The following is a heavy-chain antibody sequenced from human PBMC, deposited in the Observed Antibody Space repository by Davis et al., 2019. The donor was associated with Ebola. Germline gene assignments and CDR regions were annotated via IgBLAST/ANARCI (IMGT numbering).Heavy chain of an antibody. Sequence: AASVKVSCKASGYTFTGYYMHWVRQAPGQGLEWMGWISAYNGNTNYAQKLQGGVTMTTDTSTSTAYMELRSLRSDDTAVYYCARDNGGSSPHYYYYYYGMDVWGQGTTVTVSS. V-gene: IGHV1-18*04. J-gene: IGHJ6*02. D-gene: IGHD6-6*01. CDR2: ISAYNGNT. CDR1: GYTFTGYY. CDR3: ARDNGGSSPHYYYYYYGMDV.